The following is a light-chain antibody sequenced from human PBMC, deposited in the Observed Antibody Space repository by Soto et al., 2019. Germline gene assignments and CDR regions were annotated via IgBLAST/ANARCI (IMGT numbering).Light chain of an antibody. CDR3: QSYDSSLSVI. V-gene: IGLV1-40*01. J-gene: IGLJ2*01. CDR2: DNT. CDR1: SSNIGSGYD. Sequence: QSVLTQPPSVSGAPGQRVTISCTGGSSNIGSGYDVHWYQQPPGTAPKLLIYDNTVRASGVPDRFSGSKSGTSASLAITGLQAEDEGDYYCQSYDSSLSVIFGGGTKLTVL.